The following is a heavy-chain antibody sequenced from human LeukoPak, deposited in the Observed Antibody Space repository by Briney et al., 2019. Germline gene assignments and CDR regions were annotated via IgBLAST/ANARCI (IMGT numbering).Heavy chain of an antibody. CDR1: GFTFSSYA. CDR2: IGAGGTFT. V-gene: IGHV3-23*01. J-gene: IGHJ4*02. CDR3: ARDFRGYRDYVAYFDS. Sequence: GGSLRLSCTASGFTFSSYAMSGARQAPGKGLEWVSGIGAGGTFTYYADSVKGRFTISRDNSRNTLYLQMNSLKVEDTAIYYCARDFRGYRDYVAYFDSWGQGTLVTVSS. D-gene: IGHD4-17*01.